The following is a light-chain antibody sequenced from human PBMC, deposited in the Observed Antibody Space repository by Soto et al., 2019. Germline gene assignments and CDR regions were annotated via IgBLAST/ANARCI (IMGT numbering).Light chain of an antibody. Sequence: QSVLTQPPSASGSPGQSVTFSCTGTSGDVGYYDHVSWYQQHPGKAPKLMLYDVSKRSSGVPDRFSGSKAGNTASLTVSGFQADDEDDYYCCSYAGSNSPYYVFGAGTQVTVL. V-gene: IGLV2-8*01. CDR3: CSYAGSNSPYYV. CDR2: DVS. CDR1: SGDVGYYDH. J-gene: IGLJ6*01.